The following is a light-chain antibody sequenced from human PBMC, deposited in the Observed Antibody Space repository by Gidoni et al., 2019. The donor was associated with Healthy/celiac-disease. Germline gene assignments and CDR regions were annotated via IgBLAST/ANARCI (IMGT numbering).Light chain of an antibody. J-gene: IGKJ1*01. Sequence: DDVMTQSPLSLPVTLGQPASISRRSSQSLVYSDGNTYYIWLQQRPGQSPRRLIFKVSNRVSGVPDRCSGSRSGTDFILKISRVEDEDVGVYYCMQGTHWPPGTFGQGTKVEIK. CDR1: QSLVYSDGNTY. CDR2: KVS. CDR3: MQGTHWPPGT. V-gene: IGKV2-30*01.